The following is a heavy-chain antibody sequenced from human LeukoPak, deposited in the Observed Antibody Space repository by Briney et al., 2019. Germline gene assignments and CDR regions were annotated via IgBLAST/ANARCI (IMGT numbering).Heavy chain of an antibody. Sequence: SETLSLTCTVSGASITGHYWSWIRQPPGKGLELIGFIYYSGTTNYNPSLKSRVTISVDTSKNQFSLTLSSVTAADTAVYYCARHLGGGIYFDYWGQGTLVTVSS. CDR2: IYYSGTT. CDR1: GASITGHY. D-gene: IGHD3-16*01. J-gene: IGHJ4*02. CDR3: ARHLGGGIYFDY. V-gene: IGHV4-59*08.